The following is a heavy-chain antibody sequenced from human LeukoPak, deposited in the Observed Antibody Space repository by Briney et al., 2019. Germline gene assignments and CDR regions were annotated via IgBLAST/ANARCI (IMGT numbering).Heavy chain of an antibody. Sequence: SETLSLTCTVSGGSISSGGYYWSWIRQHPGKGLEWIGYIYYSGSTYYNPSLKSRVTISVDTSKNQFSLKLSSVTAADTAVYYCARHKPTGSYPLEVWGQGTLVTVSS. J-gene: IGHJ4*02. V-gene: IGHV4-31*03. CDR2: IYYSGST. CDR1: GGSISSGGYY. CDR3: ARHKPTGSYPLEV. D-gene: IGHD3-10*01.